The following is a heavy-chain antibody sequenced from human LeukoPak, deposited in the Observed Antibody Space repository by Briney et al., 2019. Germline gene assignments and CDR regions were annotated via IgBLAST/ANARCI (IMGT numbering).Heavy chain of an antibody. CDR3: AKALDTAMEESN. V-gene: IGHV3-74*01. D-gene: IGHD5-18*01. CDR2: IYSDGITT. Sequence: GGSLRLSCAASGFTFSSYWMHWVRQAPGKGLVWVSRIYSDGITTNYADSVKGRFTISRDNSKNTLYLQMNSLRAEDTAVYYCAKALDTAMEESNWGQGTLVTVSS. CDR1: GFTFSSYW. J-gene: IGHJ4*02.